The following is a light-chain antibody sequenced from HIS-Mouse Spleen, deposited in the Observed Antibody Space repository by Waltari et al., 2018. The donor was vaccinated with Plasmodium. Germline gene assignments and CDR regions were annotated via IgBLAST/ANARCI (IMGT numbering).Light chain of an antibody. CDR2: EES. J-gene: IGLJ3*02. Sequence: SYELTQPPSVSVSPGQTARITCPGDALPKKYAYWYPEKSGQAPVLVCYEESKRPSGIPERVSGSSSWTMATLTISGAQVEDEADYYCYSTDSSGNHRVFGGGTKLTVL. CDR1: ALPKKY. V-gene: IGLV3-10*01. CDR3: YSTDSSGNHRV.